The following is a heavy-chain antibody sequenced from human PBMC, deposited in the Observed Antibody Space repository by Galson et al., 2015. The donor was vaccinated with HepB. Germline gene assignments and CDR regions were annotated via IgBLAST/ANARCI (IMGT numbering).Heavy chain of an antibody. D-gene: IGHD1-26*01. V-gene: IGHV1-18*01. CDR2: ISAYNGNT. J-gene: IGHJ4*02. Sequence: SVKVSCKASGYTFTSYGISWVRQAPGQGLEWMGWISAYNGNTNYAQKLQGRVTMTTDTSTSTAYMELRSLRSDDTAVYYCARDNRRYSGSYYFDYWGQGTLVTVSS. CDR3: ARDNRRYSGSYYFDY. CDR1: GYTFTSYG.